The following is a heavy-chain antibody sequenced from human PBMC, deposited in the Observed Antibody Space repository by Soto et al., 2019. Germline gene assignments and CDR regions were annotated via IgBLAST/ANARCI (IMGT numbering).Heavy chain of an antibody. V-gene: IGHV1-8*01. Sequence: ASVKVSCKASGYTFTSYDINWVRQATGQGLEWMGWMNPNSGNTGYAQKFQGRVTMTRNTSISTAYMELSSLKASDTAMYYCARLWISAVFGVVITSPYGMDVWGQGTTVTVSS. J-gene: IGHJ6*02. CDR1: GYTFTSYD. D-gene: IGHD3-3*01. CDR2: MNPNSGNT. CDR3: ARLWISAVFGVVITSPYGMDV.